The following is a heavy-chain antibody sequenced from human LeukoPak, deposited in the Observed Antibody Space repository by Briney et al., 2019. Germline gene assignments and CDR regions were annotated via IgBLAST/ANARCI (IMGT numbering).Heavy chain of an antibody. CDR1: GGPISSYY. V-gene: IGHV4-59*12. J-gene: IGHJ1*01. CDR3: ARAPYFQH. Sequence: SGTLSLTCTVSGGPISSYYWSWIRQPPGKGLEWIGYIYYSGSTNYNPSLKSRVTISVDTSKNQFSLKLSSVTAADTAVYYCARAPYFQHWGQGTLVTVSS. CDR2: IYYSGST.